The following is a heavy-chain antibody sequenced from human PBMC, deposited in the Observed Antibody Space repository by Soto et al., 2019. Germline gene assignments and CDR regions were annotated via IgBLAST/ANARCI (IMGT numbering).Heavy chain of an antibody. CDR2: IHDSGST. CDR1: GGSISSDDYY. V-gene: IGHV4-30-4*01. D-gene: IGHD3-22*01. CDR3: ARSRSDYYDSRRGREY. Sequence: QVQLQESGPGLVKPSQTLSLTCTVSGGSISSDDYYWNWIRQPPGKGLEWIGYIHDSGSTYYNPSLKSRITISRDTPKNQCSLKLSSVTAADTAVYYCARSRSDYYDSRRGREYWGQGTLVTVSS. J-gene: IGHJ4*02.